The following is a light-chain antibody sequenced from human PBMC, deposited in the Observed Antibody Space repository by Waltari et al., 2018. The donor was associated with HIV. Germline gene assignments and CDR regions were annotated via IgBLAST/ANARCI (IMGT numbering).Light chain of an antibody. Sequence: QSVLTQPPSASGTPGRRVTISCSGGGANIGGKPVTWYQHLPGTAPRLLIYGDDQRPSGVPDRFSGSKSDTSASLAISGLQSEDEADYYCAAWDDSLKGYVFGTGTKVTVL. CDR3: AAWDDSLKGYV. V-gene: IGLV1-44*01. CDR1: GANIGGKP. J-gene: IGLJ1*01. CDR2: GDD.